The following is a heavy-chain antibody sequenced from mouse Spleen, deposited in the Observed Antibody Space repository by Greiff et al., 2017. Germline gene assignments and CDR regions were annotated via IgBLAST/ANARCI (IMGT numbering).Heavy chain of an antibody. CDR3: ASPNGSSDWYFDV. D-gene: IGHD1-1*01. J-gene: IGHJ1*03. CDR1: GYTFTSYW. CDR2: IHPNSGST. Sequence: QVQLQQPGAELVKPGASVKLSCKASGYTFTSYWMHWVKQRPGQGLEWIGMIHPNSGSTNYNEKFKSKATLTVDKSSSTAYMQLSSLTSEDSAVYYCASPNGSSDWYFDVWGTGTTVTVSS. V-gene: IGHV1-64*01.